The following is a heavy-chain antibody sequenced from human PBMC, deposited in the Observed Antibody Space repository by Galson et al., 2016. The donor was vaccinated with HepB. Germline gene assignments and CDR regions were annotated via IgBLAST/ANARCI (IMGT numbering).Heavy chain of an antibody. J-gene: IGHJ2*01. V-gene: IGHV4-31*11. CDR2: TFYPGMT. CDR3: ARGNTWCLNLDL. CDR1: GASVSSGGHH. D-gene: IGHD2-21*01. Sequence: PLSLPCAVSGASVSSGGHHWNWVRQPPGKGLEWIGYTFYPGMTYYSPSLQSRVSRSLDSSKNRFSLMVTSVTAADTAIYYCARGNTWCLNLDLWGRGTLVTVSS.